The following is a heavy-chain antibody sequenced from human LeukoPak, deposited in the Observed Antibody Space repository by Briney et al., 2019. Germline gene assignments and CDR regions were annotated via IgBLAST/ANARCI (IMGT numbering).Heavy chain of an antibody. CDR1: GGSISSYY. CDR2: IYTSGST. Sequence: SETLSLTCTASGGSISSYYWSWIRQPAGKGLEWVGRIYTSGSTNYNPSLKSRVTMSVDTSKNQFSLKLSSVTAADTAVYYCARGTVVVSNYDYYGMDVWGQGTTVTVSS. V-gene: IGHV4-4*07. D-gene: IGHD3-22*01. J-gene: IGHJ6*02. CDR3: ARGTVVVSNYDYYGMDV.